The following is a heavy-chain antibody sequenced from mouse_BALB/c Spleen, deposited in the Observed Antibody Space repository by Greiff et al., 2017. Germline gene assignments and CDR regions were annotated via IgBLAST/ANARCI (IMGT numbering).Heavy chain of an antibody. D-gene: IGHD1-1*02. CDR1: GFTFSSFG. CDR2: ISSGSSTI. CDR3: ARDYGGYFDV. V-gene: IGHV5-17*02. Sequence: EVQLVESGGGLVQPGGSRKLSCAASGFTFSSFGMHWVRQAPEKGLEWVAYISSGSSTIYYADTVKGRFTISRDNPKNTLFLQMTSLRSEDTAMYYCARDYGGYFDVWGAGTTVTVSS. J-gene: IGHJ1*01.